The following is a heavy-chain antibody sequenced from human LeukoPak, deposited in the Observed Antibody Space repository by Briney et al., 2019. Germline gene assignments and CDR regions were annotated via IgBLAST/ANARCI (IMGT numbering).Heavy chain of an antibody. D-gene: IGHD3-3*01. CDR3: ARSPPYYDFWSGYYSSYYYYYYGMDV. Sequence: SETLSLTCTVSGGSISSGDYYWSWIRQPPGKGLEWIGYIYHSGSTYYNPSLKSRVTISVDRSKNQFSLKLSSVTAADTAVYYCARSPPYYDFWSGYYSSYYYYYYGMDVWGQGTTVTVSS. CDR1: GGSISSGDYY. V-gene: IGHV4-30-2*01. CDR2: IYHSGST. J-gene: IGHJ6*02.